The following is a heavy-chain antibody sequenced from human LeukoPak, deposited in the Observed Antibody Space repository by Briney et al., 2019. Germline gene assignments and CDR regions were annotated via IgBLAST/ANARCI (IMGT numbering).Heavy chain of an antibody. CDR2: IYYRGST. CDR3: ARGGDYGDLRYFDY. V-gene: IGHV4-59*01. Sequence: TSETLSLTCTVSGGSINNYYWSWIRQPPGKGLEWIGYIYYRGSTNYNPSLKSRVTFSVDTSKNQFFLKLNSVTAADTAVYYCARGGDYGDLRYFDYWGQGTLVTVSS. CDR1: GGSINNYY. D-gene: IGHD4-17*01. J-gene: IGHJ4*02.